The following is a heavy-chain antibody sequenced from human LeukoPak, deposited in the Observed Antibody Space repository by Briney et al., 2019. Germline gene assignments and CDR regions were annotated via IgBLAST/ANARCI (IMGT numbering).Heavy chain of an antibody. CDR1: GVSISSSNW. Sequence: SETLSLTCAVSGVSISSSNWWSWVPQPPGKGLEWIGEIYHSGSTNYNPSLKSRVTISVDKSKSQFSLKLRSVTAADTAVYYCARGGVAARETYYYYGMDVWGKGTTVTVSS. V-gene: IGHV4-4*02. D-gene: IGHD6-19*01. J-gene: IGHJ6*04. CDR3: ARGGVAARETYYYYGMDV. CDR2: IYHSGST.